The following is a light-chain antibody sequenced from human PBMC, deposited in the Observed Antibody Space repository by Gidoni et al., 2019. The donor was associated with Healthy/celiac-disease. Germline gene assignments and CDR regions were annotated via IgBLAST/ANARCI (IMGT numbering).Light chain of an antibody. V-gene: IGKV1-33*01. CDR1: QDISNY. J-gene: IGKJ3*01. CDR3: QQYDNLPPGA. Sequence: DIQMTQSPSSLSESVGDRVTITCQASQDISNYLKWYQQKPGKAPKLLIYDAFTLETGVPSRFSGSGSGTDFTFTISSLQPEDIATYYCQQYDNLPPGAFGPGTKVDIK. CDR2: DAF.